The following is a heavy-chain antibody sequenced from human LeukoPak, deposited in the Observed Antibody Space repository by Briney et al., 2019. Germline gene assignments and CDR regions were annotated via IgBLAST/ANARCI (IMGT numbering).Heavy chain of an antibody. CDR2: IYYSGST. Sequence: PSETLSLTCTVSGGSISSYYWSWIRQPPGKGLEWIGYIYYSGSTNYNPSLKSRVTISVDTSKNQFSLKLSSVTAADTAVYYCARATALGVDAFDIWGQETMVTVSS. V-gene: IGHV4-59*01. D-gene: IGHD3-10*01. J-gene: IGHJ3*02. CDR1: GGSISSYY. CDR3: ARATALGVDAFDI.